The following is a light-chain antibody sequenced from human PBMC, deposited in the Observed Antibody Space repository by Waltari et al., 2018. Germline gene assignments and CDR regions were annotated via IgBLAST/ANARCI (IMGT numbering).Light chain of an antibody. Sequence: SYVLTQPPSVSVDPGQTTTITCRGADIGSKSVHWYQKKHGQAPVLVIFDDSDRPSGIPERLSGSNSDNTATLSINRVEAGDEADYYCQVWDSSSDHWLFGGGTELTVL. J-gene: IGLJ3*02. V-gene: IGLV3-21*02. CDR2: DDS. CDR1: DIGSKS. CDR3: QVWDSSSDHWL.